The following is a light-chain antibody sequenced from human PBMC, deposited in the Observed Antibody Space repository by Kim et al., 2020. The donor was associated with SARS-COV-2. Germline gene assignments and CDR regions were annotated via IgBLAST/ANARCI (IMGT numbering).Light chain of an antibody. J-gene: IGLJ2*01. Sequence: SYELTQPPSVSVSPGQTASITCSGDKLGEKYACWYQQKPGQSPVLVIYQDTKRPSGIPERFSGSNSGNTATLTISGTQAMDEADYHCQTLDSITVVFGGG. CDR2: QDT. CDR3: QTLDSITVV. CDR1: KLGEKY. V-gene: IGLV3-1*01.